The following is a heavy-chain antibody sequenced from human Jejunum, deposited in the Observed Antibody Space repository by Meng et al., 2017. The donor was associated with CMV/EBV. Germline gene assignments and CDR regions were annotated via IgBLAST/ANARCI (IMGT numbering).Heavy chain of an antibody. CDR2: IAHDGSAK. J-gene: IGHJ4*02. CDR3: AKDLYYSFDY. CDR1: GFTFSSSA. Sequence: QVLLVESGXGVVQPGXSLSLSCAASGFTFSSSAMHWVRQPPGKGLEWVSFIAHDGSAKTYTDSVKGRFTISRDDSENTVYLEMNSLRVEDTAVYYCAKDLYYSFDYWGQGTLVTVSS. V-gene: IGHV3-30*02. D-gene: IGHD2-8*01.